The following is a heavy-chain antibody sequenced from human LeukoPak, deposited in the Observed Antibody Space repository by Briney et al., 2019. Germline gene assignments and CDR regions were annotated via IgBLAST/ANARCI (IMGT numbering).Heavy chain of an antibody. J-gene: IGHJ3*02. CDR2: IYYSGST. V-gene: IGHV4-34*01. Sequence: PSETLSLTCAVYGGSFSGYYWSWIRQPPGKGLEWIGSIYYSGSTYYNPSLKSRVTISVDTSKNQFSLKLSSVTAADTAVYYCARHRRYAFDIWGQGTMVTVSS. CDR1: GGSFSGYY. CDR3: ARHRRYAFDI.